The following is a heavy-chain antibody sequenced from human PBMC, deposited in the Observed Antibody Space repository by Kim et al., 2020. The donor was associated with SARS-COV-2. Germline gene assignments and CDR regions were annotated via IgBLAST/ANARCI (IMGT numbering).Heavy chain of an antibody. J-gene: IGHJ3*02. V-gene: IGHV4-59*08. D-gene: IGHD6-13*01. Sequence: SETLSLTCTVSGGSISSYYWSWIRQPPGKGLEWIGYIYYSGSTNYNPSLKSRVTISVDTSKNQFSLKLSSVTAADTAVYYCARRKLPYRIAAAGYDAFDIWGQGTMVTVSS. CDR2: IYYSGST. CDR3: ARRKLPYRIAAAGYDAFDI. CDR1: GGSISSYY.